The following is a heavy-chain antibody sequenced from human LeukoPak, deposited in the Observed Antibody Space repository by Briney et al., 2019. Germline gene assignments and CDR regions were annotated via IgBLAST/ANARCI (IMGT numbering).Heavy chain of an antibody. CDR1: GFSFSTYS. CDR2: ISSSSSTI. Sequence: GGSLRLSCAASGFSFSTYSMNWIRQAPGKGLEWVSYISSSSSTIHYVDSVKGRFTISRDNAKNSLYLQMNSLRDEDTALYYCARDYGYSSSFDYWGQGTLVTVSS. D-gene: IGHD6-13*01. CDR3: ARDYGYSSSFDY. V-gene: IGHV3-48*02. J-gene: IGHJ4*02.